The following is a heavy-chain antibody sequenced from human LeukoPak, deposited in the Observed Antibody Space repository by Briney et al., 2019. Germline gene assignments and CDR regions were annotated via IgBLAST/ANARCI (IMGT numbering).Heavy chain of an antibody. D-gene: IGHD3-10*01. CDR3: AVGERGAFDI. CDR1: GFTFSSYS. J-gene: IGHJ3*02. V-gene: IGHV3-21*01. Sequence: GGSLRLSCAASGFTFSSYSMNWVRQAPGKGLEWDSSISSSSSYIYYADSVKGRFTISRDNAKNSLYLQMNSLRAEDTAVYYCAVGERGAFDIWGQGTMVTVSS. CDR2: ISSSSSYI.